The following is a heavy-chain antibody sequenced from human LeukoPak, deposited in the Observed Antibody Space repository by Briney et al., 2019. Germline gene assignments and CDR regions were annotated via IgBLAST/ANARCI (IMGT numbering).Heavy chain of an antibody. CDR3: ASSDFWSGYRLDY. Sequence: PSQTLSLTCTVSGGSISSGSYYWSWIRQPAGKGLEWIGRIYTSGSTNYNPSLKSRVTISVDTSKNQFSLKLSSVTAADTAVYYCASSDFWSGYRLDYWGQGTLVTVSS. J-gene: IGHJ4*02. CDR2: IYTSGST. V-gene: IGHV4-61*02. D-gene: IGHD3-3*01. CDR1: GGSISSGSYY.